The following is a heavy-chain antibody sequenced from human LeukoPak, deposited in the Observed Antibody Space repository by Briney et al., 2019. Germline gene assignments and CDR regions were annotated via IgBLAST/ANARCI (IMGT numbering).Heavy chain of an antibody. D-gene: IGHD3-16*01. CDR1: GGSISSYY. CDR3: ARHGGIPSELTIYYYYGMDV. J-gene: IGHJ6*02. CDR2: IYTSGST. Sequence: SETLSLTCTVSGGSISSYYWSWIRQPAGKGLEWIGRIYTSGSTNYNPSLKSRVTMSVDTSKNQFSLKLSSVTAADTAVYYCARHGGIPSELTIYYYYGMDVWGQGTTVTVSS. V-gene: IGHV4-4*07.